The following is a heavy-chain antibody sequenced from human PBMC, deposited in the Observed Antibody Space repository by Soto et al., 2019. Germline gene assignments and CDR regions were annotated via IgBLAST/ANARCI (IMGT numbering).Heavy chain of an antibody. CDR3: ARDQDYYDSSGLLGY. CDR1: GYTFTSYG. Sequence: QVQLVQSGAEVKKPGASVKVSCKASGYTFTSYGISWVRQAPGQGLEWMGWISAYNGNTNYAQKLQGRVTMTTDTPTSTAYMELRSLRSDDTAVYYCARDQDYYDSSGLLGYWGQGTLVTVSS. V-gene: IGHV1-18*01. J-gene: IGHJ4*02. D-gene: IGHD3-22*01. CDR2: ISAYNGNT.